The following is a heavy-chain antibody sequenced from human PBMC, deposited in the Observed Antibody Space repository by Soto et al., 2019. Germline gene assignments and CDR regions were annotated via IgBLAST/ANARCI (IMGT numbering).Heavy chain of an antibody. CDR1: RFTFEDYA. CDR2: ISWNSGSI. Sequence: PGGSLRLSCAASRFTFEDYAMHWVRQAPGKGLEWVSGISWNSGSIGYADSVKGRFTISRDNAKNSLYLRMNSLRPEDTALYYCAKEKAAAGRLDYYYYGMDVWGQGTTVTVSS. D-gene: IGHD6-13*01. CDR3: AKEKAAAGRLDYYYYGMDV. V-gene: IGHV3-9*01. J-gene: IGHJ6*02.